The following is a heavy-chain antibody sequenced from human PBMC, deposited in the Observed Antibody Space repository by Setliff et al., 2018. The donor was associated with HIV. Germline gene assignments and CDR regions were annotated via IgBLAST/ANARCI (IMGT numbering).Heavy chain of an antibody. CDR2: ISSSGNT. J-gene: IGHJ4*02. Sequence: SETLSLTCTVSGGSISSTSYYWGWIRQPPGTGLEWIGSISSSGNTYYNPSLKSRVTTSVDTPKNQFSLKRNSLTAADTAVYYCAKTIGRYFDIFDNWGQGTRVTVSS. D-gene: IGHD3-9*01. V-gene: IGHV4-39*01. CDR3: AKTIGRYFDIFDN. CDR1: GGSISSTSYY.